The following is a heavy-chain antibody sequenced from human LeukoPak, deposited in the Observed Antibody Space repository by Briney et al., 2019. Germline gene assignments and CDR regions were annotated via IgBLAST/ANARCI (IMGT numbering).Heavy chain of an antibody. V-gene: IGHV4-61*02. CDR3: AKEYDILPGSLGY. CDR1: GGSISSGSYY. Sequence: SETLSLTCTVSGGSISSGSYYWIWIRQPAGMGLDWVGRIYTSGSTDYNPSLKSRVTISVDSSNNQFSLKLSSVPAPDTAVYYCAKEYDILPGSLGYCGQGTLVTVSS. J-gene: IGHJ4*02. CDR2: IYTSGST. D-gene: IGHD3-9*01.